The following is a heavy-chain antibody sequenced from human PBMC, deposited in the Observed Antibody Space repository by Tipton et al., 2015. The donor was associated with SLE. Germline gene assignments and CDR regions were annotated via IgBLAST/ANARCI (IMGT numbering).Heavy chain of an antibody. J-gene: IGHJ3*02. CDR3: ARGGYGDSFDAFDI. CDR1: GYTFTSYA. V-gene: IGHV1-69*05. D-gene: IGHD4-17*01. Sequence: QSGAEVKKPGASVKVSCKASGYTFTSYAISWVRQAPGQGLEWMGGIIPIFGTANYAQKFQGRVTITTDESTSTAYMELSSLRSEDTAVYYCARGGYGDSFDAFDIWGQGTMVTVSS. CDR2: IIPIFGTA.